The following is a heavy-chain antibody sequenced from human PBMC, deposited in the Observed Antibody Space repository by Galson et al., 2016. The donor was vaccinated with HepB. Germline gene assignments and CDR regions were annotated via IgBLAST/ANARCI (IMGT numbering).Heavy chain of an antibody. Sequence: SLRLSCAASGFTFSDYFMSWIRQAPGKGLEWLSYISRGSSYTIYAASVKGRFTISRDNAKNSVHLQMNSLKAEDTATYLCARGPIAVGHHDAFDIWGQGTMVTVSS. CDR1: GFTFSDYF. J-gene: IGHJ3*02. D-gene: IGHD2-21*01. V-gene: IGHV3-11*06. CDR3: ARGPIAVGHHDAFDI. CDR2: ISRGSSYT.